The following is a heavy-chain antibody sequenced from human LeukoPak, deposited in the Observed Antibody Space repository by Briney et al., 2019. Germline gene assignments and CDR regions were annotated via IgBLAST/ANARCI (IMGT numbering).Heavy chain of an antibody. CDR2: ISWNSGRI. D-gene: IGHD3-10*01. J-gene: IGHJ4*02. Sequence: GGSLRLSCSASGFIFDDYAMHWVRLGPGKGLEWVSGISWNSGRIGYADSVKGRFTIYRDNAKNSLYLQMNSLRAEDTAVYYCARYYLGWFGELLFDYWGQGTLVTVSS. CDR1: GFIFDDYA. CDR3: ARYYLGWFGELLFDY. V-gene: IGHV3-9*01.